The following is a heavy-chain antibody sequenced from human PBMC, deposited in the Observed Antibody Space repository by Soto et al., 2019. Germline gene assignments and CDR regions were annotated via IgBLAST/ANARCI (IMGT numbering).Heavy chain of an antibody. J-gene: IGHJ6*02. D-gene: IGHD6-25*01. Sequence: QVQLVESGGGVAQPGRSLRLSCAASGFTFSSYGMHWVRQAPGKGLEWVAVISYDGSNKYYADSVKGRFTISRDNSKNKLYLQMNSLRAEDTAVYYCAKDRRPNYYYGMDVWGQGTTVTVSS. CDR1: GFTFSSYG. CDR3: AKDRRPNYYYGMDV. CDR2: ISYDGSNK. V-gene: IGHV3-30*18.